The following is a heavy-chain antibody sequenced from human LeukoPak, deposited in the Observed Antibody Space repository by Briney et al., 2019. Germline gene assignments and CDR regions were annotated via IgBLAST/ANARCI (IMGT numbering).Heavy chain of an antibody. D-gene: IGHD3-10*01. V-gene: IGHV4-34*01. CDR1: GGSFSGYY. Sequence: SETLSLTCAVYGGSFSGYYWSWIRQPPGKGLEWIGEINHSGSTNYNPSLKSRVTISVDTSKNQFSLKLSSVTAAGTAVYYCARLVWFGESYFDYWGQGTLVTVSS. CDR3: ARLVWFGESYFDY. CDR2: INHSGST. J-gene: IGHJ4*02.